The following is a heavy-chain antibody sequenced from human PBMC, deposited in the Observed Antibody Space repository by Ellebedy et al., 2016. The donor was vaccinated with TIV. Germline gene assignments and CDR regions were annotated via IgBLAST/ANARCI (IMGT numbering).Heavy chain of an antibody. CDR1: GYTFTGYY. Sequence: ASVKVSCXASGYTFTGYYMHWVRQAPGQGLEWMGWINPNSGGTNYAQKFQGRVTMTRDTSISTAYMELSRLRSDDTAVYYFARELHLRGRNWFDPWGQGTLVTVSS. J-gene: IGHJ5*02. CDR3: ARELHLRGRNWFDP. V-gene: IGHV1-2*02. CDR2: INPNSGGT. D-gene: IGHD4-17*01.